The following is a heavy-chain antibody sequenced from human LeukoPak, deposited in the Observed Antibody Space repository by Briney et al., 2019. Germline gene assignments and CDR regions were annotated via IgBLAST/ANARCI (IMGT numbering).Heavy chain of an antibody. V-gene: IGHV5-51*01. D-gene: IGHD3-10*01. J-gene: IGHJ5*02. CDR1: GYIFMTYW. Sequence: GESLKISCKVSGYIFMTYWIGWVRQKPGKGLEWVGMIYPGDSDTRYSPSFQGQVTISADKSIYTAFLQWSSLRASDTAIYYCARLGRFGEFSSWFDRWGQGTQVTVSS. CDR2: IYPGDSDT. CDR3: ARLGRFGEFSSWFDR.